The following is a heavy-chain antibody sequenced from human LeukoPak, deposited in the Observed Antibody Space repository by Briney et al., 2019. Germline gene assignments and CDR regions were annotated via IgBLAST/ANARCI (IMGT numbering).Heavy chain of an antibody. D-gene: IGHD1-7*01. CDR3: ARESTNYGGIDY. CDR2: IHYSGSI. J-gene: IGHJ4*02. Sequence: SETLSLTCTVSGGSISSSSYYWGWIRQPPGKGLEWIGYIHYSGSIKYNSPLKSRVTISVDTSKNQFSLKLNSVTAADTAVYYCARESTNYGGIDYWGQGTLVTVSS. CDR1: GGSISSSSYY. V-gene: IGHV4-61*01.